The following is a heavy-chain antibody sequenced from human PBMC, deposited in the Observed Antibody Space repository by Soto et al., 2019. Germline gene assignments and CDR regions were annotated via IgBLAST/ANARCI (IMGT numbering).Heavy chain of an antibody. CDR1: GFTFSSYA. V-gene: IGHV3-23*01. CDR2: ISGSGGST. Sequence: EVQLLESGGGLVQPGGSLRLSCAASGFTFSSYAMSWVRQAPGKGLEWVSAISGSGGSTYYADSVKGRFTISRDNSKNTLYLQMNSLRAEDTAVYYCAKATTEYYYDSSGYLFCGQGTLVTVSS. D-gene: IGHD3-22*01. CDR3: AKATTEYYYDSSGYLF. J-gene: IGHJ4*02.